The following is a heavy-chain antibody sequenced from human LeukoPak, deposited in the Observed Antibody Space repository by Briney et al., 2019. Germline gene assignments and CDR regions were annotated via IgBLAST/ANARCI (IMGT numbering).Heavy chain of an antibody. Sequence: SGGSLRLSCAASGFTFSNYWMSWVRQAPGKGLEWVANIKQDGSEKNYVDSVKGRFTISRDNARNSLFLRMNSLRAEDTAVYYCARGAYFWNCWGQGTLVTVSS. V-gene: IGHV3-7*03. D-gene: IGHD1-1*01. J-gene: IGHJ4*02. CDR1: GFTFSNYW. CDR2: IKQDGSEK. CDR3: ARGAYFWNC.